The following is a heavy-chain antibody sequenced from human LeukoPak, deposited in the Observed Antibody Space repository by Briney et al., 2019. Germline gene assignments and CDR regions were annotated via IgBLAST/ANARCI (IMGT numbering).Heavy chain of an antibody. CDR1: GFTLDDYT. V-gene: IGHV3-43*01. CDR3: AKGNSGEYYDTYFDS. CDR2: INWGGDTT. J-gene: IGHJ4*02. D-gene: IGHD1-26*01. Sequence: PGGSLRLSCAASGFTLDDYTMHWVRQAPGKGLEWVSLINWGGDTTYYADSVKGRFTISRDNSRNSLFLQMNSLRSEDTAFYYCAKGNSGEYYDTYFDSWGQGTLVAVSS.